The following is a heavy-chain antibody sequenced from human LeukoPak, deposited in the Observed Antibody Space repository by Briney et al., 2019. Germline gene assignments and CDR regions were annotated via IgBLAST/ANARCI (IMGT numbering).Heavy chain of an antibody. Sequence: GGSLRLSCAASGFTFSSYAMSWVRQAPGKGLEWVSAISGSGGSTYYADSVKGRFTISRDNSKNTLYLQMNSLRAEDTAVYYCAQDRRGTAAGTGNWFDPWGQGTLVTVSS. CDR2: ISGSGGST. V-gene: IGHV3-23*01. D-gene: IGHD6-13*01. J-gene: IGHJ5*02. CDR1: GFTFSSYA. CDR3: AQDRRGTAAGTGNWFDP.